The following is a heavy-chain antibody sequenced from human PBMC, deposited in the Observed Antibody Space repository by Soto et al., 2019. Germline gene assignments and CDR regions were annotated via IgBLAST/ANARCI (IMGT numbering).Heavy chain of an antibody. CDR2: IYQSGTT. Sequence: SETLSLTCSVSGGSVRSGIYYWTWIRQPPGKGLEWIGYIYQSGTTNYNASLKSRVTISIDTSKNQFFLKLNSVTAADTAVYDCARDSSGRHDYWGKGTLVTVSS. J-gene: IGHJ4*02. V-gene: IGHV4-61*01. CDR1: GGSVRSGIYY. D-gene: IGHD3-22*01. CDR3: ARDSSGRHDY.